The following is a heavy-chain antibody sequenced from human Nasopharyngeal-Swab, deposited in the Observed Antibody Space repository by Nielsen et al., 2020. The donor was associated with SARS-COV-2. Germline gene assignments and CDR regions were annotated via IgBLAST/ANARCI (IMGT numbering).Heavy chain of an antibody. V-gene: IGHV4-34*01. CDR2: INHSGTT. CDR3: SRGRGGQQLVRTYYYYGLDV. J-gene: IGHJ6*02. CDR1: VDSLSLHY. D-gene: IGHD1-1*01. Sequence: SQTLSLTCGFYVDSLSLHYWLWIRQPPGKGLVWIAEINHSGTTNYKPSLKSRVTISVDTSNNQFSLKVRSVSAADTAIYFCSRGRGGQQLVRTYYYYGLDVWGQGTTVTVSS.